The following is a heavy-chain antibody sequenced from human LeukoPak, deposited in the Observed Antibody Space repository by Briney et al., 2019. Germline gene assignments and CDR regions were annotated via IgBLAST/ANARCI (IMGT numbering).Heavy chain of an antibody. Sequence: SETLSLTCTVSGVSSSSYYWGWIRQPPGKGLEWIGSIYYSGSTYYNPSLKSRVTISEDTSKNQFSLKLSSVTAADTAVYYCAVYCSSTSCYARRAFDIWGQGTTVTVSS. V-gene: IGHV4-39*01. J-gene: IGHJ3*02. CDR3: AVYCSSTSCYARRAFDI. CDR2: IYYSGST. CDR1: GVSSSSYY. D-gene: IGHD2-2*01.